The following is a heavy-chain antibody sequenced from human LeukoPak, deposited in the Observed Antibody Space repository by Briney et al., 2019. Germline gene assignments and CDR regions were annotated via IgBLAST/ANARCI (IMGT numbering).Heavy chain of an antibody. J-gene: IGHJ3*02. V-gene: IGHV3-23*05. CDR2: ITGSGSST. Sequence: GGYLRRYCAASGFTFSDYYMSWVRQAPGKGLEWVSAITGSGSSTYYADSVKGRFTISRDNSKNTLYLQMNSLRAEDTAVYYCAMRWELHALDIWGQGTVVTVSS. CDR3: AMRWELHALDI. CDR1: GFTFSDYY. D-gene: IGHD1-26*01.